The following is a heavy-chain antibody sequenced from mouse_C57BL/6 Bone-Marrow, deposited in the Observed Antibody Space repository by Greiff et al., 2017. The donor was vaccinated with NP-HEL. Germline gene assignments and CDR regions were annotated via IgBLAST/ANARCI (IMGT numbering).Heavy chain of an antibody. CDR3: AKRGYYYGSSYDAMDY. V-gene: IGHV2-5*01. Sequence: VQLQQSGPGLVQPSQSLSITCTVSGFSLTSYGVHWVRQSPGKGLEWLGVIWRGGSTDYNAAFMSRLSITKDNSKSQVFFKMNSLQADDTAIYYCAKRGYYYGSSYDAMDYWGQGTSVTVSS. CDR1: GFSLTSYG. CDR2: IWRGGST. D-gene: IGHD1-1*01. J-gene: IGHJ4*01.